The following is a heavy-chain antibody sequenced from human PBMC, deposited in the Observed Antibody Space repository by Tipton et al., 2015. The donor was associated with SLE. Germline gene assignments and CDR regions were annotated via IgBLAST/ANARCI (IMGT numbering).Heavy chain of an antibody. V-gene: IGHV4-39*01. J-gene: IGHJ4*02. D-gene: IGHD3-10*01. CDR3: ASGFGELLIPQY. CDR2: IYYSGNT. Sequence: TLSLTCTVSSGSISSSSYYWGWIRQPPEKGLEWIGSIYYSGNTYYNPSLKSLVSVSIDSSKNQFSLRLSSVTAADTAVYYCASGFGELLIPQYWGQGALVTVSS. CDR1: SGSISSSSYY.